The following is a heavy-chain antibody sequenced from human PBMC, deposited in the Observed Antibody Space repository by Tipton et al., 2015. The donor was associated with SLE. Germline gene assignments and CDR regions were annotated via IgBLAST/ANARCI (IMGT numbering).Heavy chain of an antibody. J-gene: IGHJ4*02. V-gene: IGHV3-21*06. CDR2: IHFSSSNM. Sequence: GSLRLSCTATGFDFSNFNMDWVRQAPGKGPEWVGDIHFSSSNMNYAVSVRGRFTISRDNAKYTLYLHMSSLRVEDTGVYYCARDPNWGAGYWGPGTMVTVSS. CDR1: GFDFSNFN. D-gene: IGHD7-27*01. CDR3: ARDPNWGAGY.